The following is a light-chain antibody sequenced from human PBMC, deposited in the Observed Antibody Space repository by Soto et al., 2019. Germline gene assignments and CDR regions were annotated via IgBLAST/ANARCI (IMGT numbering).Light chain of an antibody. Sequence: DIQMTQSPSSLSASVGDRATITCRASQVIRNDLAWYQQKPGKAPKRLIYAASSLQSGVPSRFSASGSATEFTLTISSLQPEDFATYYCLQHNGFPFTFGHGTKVDIK. CDR1: QVIRND. J-gene: IGKJ3*01. CDR2: AAS. V-gene: IGKV1-17*01. CDR3: LQHNGFPFT.